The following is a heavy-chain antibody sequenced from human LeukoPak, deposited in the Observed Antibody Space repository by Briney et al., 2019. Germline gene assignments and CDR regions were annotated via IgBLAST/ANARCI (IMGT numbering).Heavy chain of an antibody. J-gene: IGHJ4*01. CDR2: ITSSGTYI. D-gene: IGHD2-8*02. V-gene: IGHV3-21*01. CDR3: ARASGWWDLDY. Sequence: PGGSLRLSCAASGFTFNVFHMNWVRQAPGKGLEWISSITSSGTYITYADSIQGRFTISRDNAKNSLYLQMNSLRVDDTALYYCARASGWWDLDYWGHGTLVTVSS. CDR1: GFTFNVFH.